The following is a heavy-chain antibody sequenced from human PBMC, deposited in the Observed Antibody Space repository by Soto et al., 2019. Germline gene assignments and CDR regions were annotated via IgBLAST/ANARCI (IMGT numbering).Heavy chain of an antibody. Sequence: GSLRLSCGASGFIFSTCGMNWVRQAPGKGLEWVAFISNDGNTKYYAESLKGRVIISRANSRDTLFLQMNSLRPEDTAVYYCAKEGRYSSSWGYFYYGMDVWGRGTTVTVSS. CDR2: ISNDGNTK. V-gene: IGHV3-30*18. J-gene: IGHJ6*02. CDR1: GFIFSTCG. CDR3: AKEGRYSSSWGYFYYGMDV. D-gene: IGHD6-13*01.